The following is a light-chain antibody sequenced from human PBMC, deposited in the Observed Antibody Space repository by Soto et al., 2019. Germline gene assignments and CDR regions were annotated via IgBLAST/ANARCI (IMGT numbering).Light chain of an antibody. V-gene: IGLV2-8*01. Sequence: QSALTQPPSASGSPGQSVTISCTGTSSDVGAYKYVSWYQQYPGKAPKLMIYEVSKRPSGVPDRFSGSKTGNTASLSVSGLQAEDEADYFCNSYAGSYIRVFGGGTKVTVL. CDR3: NSYAGSYIRV. CDR2: EVS. CDR1: SSDVGAYKY. J-gene: IGLJ3*02.